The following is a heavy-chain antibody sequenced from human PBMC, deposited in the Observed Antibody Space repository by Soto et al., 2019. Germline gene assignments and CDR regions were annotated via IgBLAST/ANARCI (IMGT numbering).Heavy chain of an antibody. V-gene: IGHV4-39*07. CDR3: ARGTPFYGDPLGDWFDP. D-gene: IGHD4-17*01. J-gene: IGHJ5*02. CDR1: GVSISGSSYY. Sequence: SETLSLTCTVSGVSISGSSYYWGWIRQPPGKGLEWIGSVYYTGSTYYNPSLKSRVTISVDTSKNQFSLKLSSVTAADTAVYYCARGTPFYGDPLGDWFDPWGQGTLVTVSS. CDR2: VYYTGST.